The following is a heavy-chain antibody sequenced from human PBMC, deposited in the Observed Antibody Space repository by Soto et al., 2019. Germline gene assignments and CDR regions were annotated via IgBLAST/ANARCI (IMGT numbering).Heavy chain of an antibody. Sequence: HPGGSLRLSCAASGFTFSSYAMSWVRQAPGMGLEWVSAISGSGGSTYYADSVKGRFTISRDNSKNTLYLQMNSLRAEDTAVYYCAKDIDCSGGSCYEVNWFDPWGQGT. CDR2: ISGSGGST. V-gene: IGHV3-23*01. J-gene: IGHJ5*02. CDR1: GFTFSSYA. D-gene: IGHD2-15*01. CDR3: AKDIDCSGGSCYEVNWFDP.